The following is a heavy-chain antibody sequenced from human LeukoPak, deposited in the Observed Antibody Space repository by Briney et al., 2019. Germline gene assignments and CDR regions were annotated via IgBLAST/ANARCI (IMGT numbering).Heavy chain of an antibody. V-gene: IGHV4-59*01. CDR2: IYYSGST. CDR1: GGSISSYY. D-gene: IGHD3-3*01. J-gene: IGHJ5*02. Sequence: PSETLSLTCTVSGGSISSYYWSWIRQPPGKGLEWIGYIYYSGSTNYNPSLKSRVTISVDTSKNQFSLKLSSVTAADTAVYYCARGDYDFWSGYERWFDPWGQGTLVTVSS. CDR3: ARGDYDFWSGYERWFDP.